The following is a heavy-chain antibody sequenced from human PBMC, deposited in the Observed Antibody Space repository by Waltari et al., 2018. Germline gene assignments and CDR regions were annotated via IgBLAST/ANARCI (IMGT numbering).Heavy chain of an antibody. CDR1: GGSISSRYSY. J-gene: IGHJ4*02. D-gene: IGHD3-16*01. Sequence: QVHLQESGPGVVKPSQTLSLTCTVSGGSISSRYSYWSWIRQTPGKGLEWIGYIPHSGGTYYNASLKSRVTISVDMSKNQFSLKLRSVTAADTAVYYCARRGDAAMEFDYWGQGTLVTVSS. V-gene: IGHV4-30-4*08. CDR3: ARRGDAAMEFDY. CDR2: IPHSGGT.